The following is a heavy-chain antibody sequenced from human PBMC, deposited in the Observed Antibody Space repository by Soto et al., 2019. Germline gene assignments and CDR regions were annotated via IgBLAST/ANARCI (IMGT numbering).Heavy chain of an antibody. Sequence: SVKVSGNASRGTFSSYASSGVRQAPGQGLEWMGGISPLFGTATYAQKFQGRVKITADESTSTAYMELSSLISHHTAVYYCARKYYYHSRGYLCPFAPWGQRTLVEVSS. CDR1: RGTFSSYA. J-gene: IGHJ5*02. V-gene: IGHV1-69*13. CDR3: ARKYYYHSRGYLCPFAP. CDR2: ISPLFGTA. D-gene: IGHD3-22*01.